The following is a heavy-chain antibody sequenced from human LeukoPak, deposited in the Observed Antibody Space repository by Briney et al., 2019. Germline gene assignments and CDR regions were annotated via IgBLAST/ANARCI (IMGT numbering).Heavy chain of an antibody. Sequence: PGGSLRLTCAASGFTFSSYGRNWVRQPPGKGLEWVADIWYDGSNKYYADSVKGRFTVSRDTSNKFPYMQINSLRAETTAVYYSARDRTKDYGDYNWFDPCGQGTLVTVSS. CDR1: GFTFSSYG. V-gene: IGHV3-33*01. J-gene: IGHJ5*02. CDR3: ARDRTKDYGDYNWFDP. CDR2: IWYDGSNK. D-gene: IGHD4-17*01.